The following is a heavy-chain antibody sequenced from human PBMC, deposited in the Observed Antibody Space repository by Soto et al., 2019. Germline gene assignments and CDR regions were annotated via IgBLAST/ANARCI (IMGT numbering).Heavy chain of an antibody. CDR3: ARDPGTDAFDI. CDR2: ISYDGSNK. J-gene: IGHJ3*02. Sequence: GGSLRLSCAASGFTFSSYAMHWVRQAPGKGLEWVAVISYDGSNKYYADSVKGRFTISRDNSKNTLYLQMNSLRAEDTAVYYCARDPGTDAFDIWGQGTMVPVSS. V-gene: IGHV3-30-3*01. CDR1: GFTFSSYA.